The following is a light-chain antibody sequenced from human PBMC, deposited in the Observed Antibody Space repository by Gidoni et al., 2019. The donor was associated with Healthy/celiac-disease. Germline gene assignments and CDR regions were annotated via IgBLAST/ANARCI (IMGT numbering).Light chain of an antibody. CDR1: SSDVGSYNL. J-gene: IGLJ2*01. CDR3: CSSAGSSVVV. CDR2: EVS. Sequence: QSALTQPASVSGSPGQSITISCTGTSSDVGSYNLVSWYQQHPGKAPKLMIYEVSQLPPGVSNRFSGSKSGNTASLTISGLQAEDEADYYCCSSAGSSVVVFGGGTKLTVL. V-gene: IGLV2-23*02.